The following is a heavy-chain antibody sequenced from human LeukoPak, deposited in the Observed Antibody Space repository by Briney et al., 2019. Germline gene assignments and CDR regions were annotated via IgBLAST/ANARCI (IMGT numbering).Heavy chain of an antibody. Sequence: GASLRLSCAASGFTFSSYAMSWVRQAPGKGLEWVSAISGSGGSTYYADSVKGRFTISRVNSKNTLYLQMNSLRAEDTAVYYCARRYDYVWGSYHTFDYWGQGTLVTVSS. CDR1: GFTFSSYA. J-gene: IGHJ4*02. V-gene: IGHV3-23*01. CDR3: ARRYDYVWGSYHTFDY. D-gene: IGHD3-16*01. CDR2: ISGSGGST.